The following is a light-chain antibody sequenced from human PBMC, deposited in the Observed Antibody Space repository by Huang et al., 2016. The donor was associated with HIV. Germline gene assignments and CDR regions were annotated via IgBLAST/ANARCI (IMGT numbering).Light chain of an antibody. Sequence: IILTQSPATLSVSPGEGATLSCSASQSIGTNLAWSQQGPGQAPRLLVYGASTRATGVPVRFSGSGSGTQFNLTLSSLQSEDFATYYCQHYSNWPPLTFGGGTKVDI. V-gene: IGKV3-15*01. J-gene: IGKJ4*01. CDR3: QHYSNWPPLT. CDR2: GAS. CDR1: QSIGTN.